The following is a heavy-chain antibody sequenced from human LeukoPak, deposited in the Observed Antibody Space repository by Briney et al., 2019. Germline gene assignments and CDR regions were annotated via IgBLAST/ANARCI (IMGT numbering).Heavy chain of an antibody. CDR1: GFTVSSNY. J-gene: IGHJ4*02. CDR3: AKDASGWYGENYFDY. D-gene: IGHD6-19*01. Sequence: PGGSLRLSCAASGFTVSSNYMSWVRQAPGKGLEWVSAISGSGGSTYYADSVKGRFTISRDNSKNTLYLQMNSLRAEDMAVYYCAKDASGWYGENYFDYWGQGTLVTVSS. V-gene: IGHV3-23*01. CDR2: ISGSGGST.